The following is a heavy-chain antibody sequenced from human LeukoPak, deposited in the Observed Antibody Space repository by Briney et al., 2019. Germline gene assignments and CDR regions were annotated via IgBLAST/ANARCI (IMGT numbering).Heavy chain of an antibody. Sequence: ASVKVSCKASGYTFTDYYMRWVRQAPGQGLEWMGWLNPNSGDTNYAQKFQGRVTITADKSTSTAYMELSSLRSEDTAVYYCARDRGVISAFDIWGQGTMVTVSS. CDR1: GYTFTDYY. V-gene: IGHV1-2*02. CDR2: LNPNSGDT. D-gene: IGHD3-10*01. J-gene: IGHJ3*02. CDR3: ARDRGVISAFDI.